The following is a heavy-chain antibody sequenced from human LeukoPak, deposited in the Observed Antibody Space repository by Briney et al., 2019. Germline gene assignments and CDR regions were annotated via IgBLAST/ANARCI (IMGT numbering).Heavy chain of an antibody. Sequence: SETLSLTCTVSGGSISGHYWSWIRQPAGKEPEWIGRVHTTGGTNYNPSLKSRLTMSVDTSKNQFSLHLTSVTAADTAVYYCATYMTTDQYLDFWGQGTLVTVSS. V-gene: IGHV4-4*07. D-gene: IGHD4-11*01. J-gene: IGHJ4*02. CDR1: GGSISGHY. CDR3: ATYMTTDQYLDF. CDR2: VHTTGGT.